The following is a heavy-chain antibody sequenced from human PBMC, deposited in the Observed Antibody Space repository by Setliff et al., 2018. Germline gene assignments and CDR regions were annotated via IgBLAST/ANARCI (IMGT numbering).Heavy chain of an antibody. D-gene: IGHD3-3*01. J-gene: IGHJ6*03. Sequence: TSETLSLTCTVSGGSISSYYWSWIRQPAGKGLEWIGHIYIGGSANYNPSLKSRVTISVDTSKNQFSLKLSSVTAADTAVYYCARGAQRLEWLQYYYYYYMDVWGKGTTVTVSS. CDR2: IYIGGSA. CDR3: ARGAQRLEWLQYYYYYYMDV. V-gene: IGHV4-4*07. CDR1: GGSISSYY.